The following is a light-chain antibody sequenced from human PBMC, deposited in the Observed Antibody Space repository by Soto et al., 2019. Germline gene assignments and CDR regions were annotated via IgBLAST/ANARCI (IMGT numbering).Light chain of an antibody. CDR1: QTVSRNY. CDR2: GAS. V-gene: IGKV3-20*01. J-gene: IGKJ1*01. Sequence: ENVLTQSPDTMSLSQGEGATLSCRASQTVSRNYLALYQHRPGQAPKLIIHGASYTAPGIPDRFSGSGSGADFTLNISRLEPEDFAVYFCQHYGNSLWTFGQGTKVEIK. CDR3: QHYGNSLWT.